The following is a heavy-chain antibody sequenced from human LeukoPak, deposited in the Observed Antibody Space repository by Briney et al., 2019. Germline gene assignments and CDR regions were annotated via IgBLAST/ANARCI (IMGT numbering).Heavy chain of an antibody. Sequence: PSETLSLTCAVYGGSFSTYYWSWIRQPPGKGLEWIGEINHSGSTNYNPSLKSRVTISVDTSKNQFSLELSSVTAADTAVYYCARGYSSGWYFYYFDYWGQGTLVTVSS. V-gene: IGHV4-34*01. CDR3: ARGYSSGWYFYYFDY. CDR2: INHSGST. D-gene: IGHD6-19*01. J-gene: IGHJ4*02. CDR1: GGSFSTYY.